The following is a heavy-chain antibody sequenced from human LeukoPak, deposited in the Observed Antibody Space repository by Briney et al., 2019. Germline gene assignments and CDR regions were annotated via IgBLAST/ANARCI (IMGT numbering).Heavy chain of an antibody. CDR1: GFTFSSYG. J-gene: IGHJ6*03. D-gene: IGHD2-2*02. V-gene: IGHV3-7*03. CDR2: IKEDGSEK. Sequence: PGGSLRLSCAASGFTFSSYGMHWVRQAPGKGLECVANIKEDGSEKYYVDSVKGRFTISRDNAKNSLYLQMNSLRSEDTAVYYCARVAAEVVGVPGPIGFGWLRRDYYYMDVWGKGTTVTVSS. CDR3: ARVAAEVVGVPGPIGFGWLRRDYYYMDV.